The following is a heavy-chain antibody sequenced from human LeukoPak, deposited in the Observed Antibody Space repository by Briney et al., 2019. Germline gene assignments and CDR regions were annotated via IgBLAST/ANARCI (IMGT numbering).Heavy chain of an antibody. CDR2: MNPDSGNA. CDR1: GDKFTSD. CDR3: ARGAVSPDCSGGSCYTFDY. Sequence: ASVKVSCKASGDKFTSDINCMRQAPGQGLELMGWMNPDSGNAEYAQNFQGRVTMTSENSITTAYMDLSSLRSEDTAVYYCARGAVSPDCSGGSCYTFDYLGQGTLVTVSS. D-gene: IGHD2-15*01. V-gene: IGHV1-8*01. J-gene: IGHJ4*02.